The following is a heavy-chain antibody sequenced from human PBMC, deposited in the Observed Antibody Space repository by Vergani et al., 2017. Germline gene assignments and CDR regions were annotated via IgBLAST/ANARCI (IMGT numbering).Heavy chain of an antibody. CDR3: AKEEVSGYRTFFHC. J-gene: IGHJ4*02. CDR1: GFTFSSYG. Sequence: QVQLVESGGGVVQPGRSLRLSCAASGFTFSSYGMHWVRHAPGKGLEWVAGISYDGSIKYYADSVKGRFTISRDNSKNTLYLQMNSLRAEDTAVYYCAKEEVSGYRTFFHCWGQGTLVTVSS. D-gene: IGHD5-18*01. CDR2: ISYDGSIK. V-gene: IGHV3-30*18.